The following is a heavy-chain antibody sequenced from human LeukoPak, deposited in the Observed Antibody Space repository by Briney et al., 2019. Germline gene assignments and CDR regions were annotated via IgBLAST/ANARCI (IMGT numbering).Heavy chain of an antibody. D-gene: IGHD3-3*01. CDR3: ARDERLLSFLK. CDR2: IYHSGST. V-gene: IGHV4-4*02. Sequence: SETLSLTCAVSGDSISISNWWNWVRQPPGKGLEWIGEIYHSGSTNYNPSLKSRVTISVDKSKNHFSLRLSSVTAADTAVYYCARDERLLSFLKWGQGTLVTVSS. J-gene: IGHJ4*02. CDR1: GDSISISNW.